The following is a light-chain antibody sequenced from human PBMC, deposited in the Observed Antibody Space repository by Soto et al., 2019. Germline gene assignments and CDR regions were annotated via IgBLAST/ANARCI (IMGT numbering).Light chain of an antibody. CDR1: NSDIGTYNF. Sequence: QSALTQPRSVSGSPGQSVPFSCIGTNSDIGTYNFVSWYRQYPGKAPHLMIFDVTKRPSGVPARFSGSKSGNTASLTISGLQADDEADYYCCSYAGAYTFVFGGGTKLTVL. CDR2: DVT. CDR3: CSYAGAYTFV. J-gene: IGLJ3*02. V-gene: IGLV2-11*01.